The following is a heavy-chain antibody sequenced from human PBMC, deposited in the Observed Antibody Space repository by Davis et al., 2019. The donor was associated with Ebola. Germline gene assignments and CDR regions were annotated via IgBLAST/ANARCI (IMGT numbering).Heavy chain of an antibody. J-gene: IGHJ4*02. Sequence: ASVKVSCKASGYTLTELSMHWVRQAPGKGLEWMGSFDPEDGEAIYAQKFQDRVIVTEDTSTDTAYMELSSLRSDDTAVYYCTIGGTTGGFDYWGQGTLVTVSS. CDR3: TIGGTTGGFDY. D-gene: IGHD3-16*01. CDR1: GYTLTELS. V-gene: IGHV1-24*01. CDR2: FDPEDGEA.